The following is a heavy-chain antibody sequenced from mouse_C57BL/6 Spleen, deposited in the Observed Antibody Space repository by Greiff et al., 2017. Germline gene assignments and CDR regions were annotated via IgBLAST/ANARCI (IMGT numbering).Heavy chain of an antibody. J-gene: IGHJ2*01. CDR3: ARGSNSALDY. Sequence: VQLQQPGAELVRPGSSVKLSCKASGYTFTSYWMHWVKQRPIQGLEWIGNIDPSDSETHYNQKFKDKATLTVDKSSSTAYMPLSSLTSEDSAVYYCARGSNSALDYWGQGTTLTVSS. V-gene: IGHV1-52*01. D-gene: IGHD2-5*01. CDR2: IDPSDSET. CDR1: GYTFTSYW.